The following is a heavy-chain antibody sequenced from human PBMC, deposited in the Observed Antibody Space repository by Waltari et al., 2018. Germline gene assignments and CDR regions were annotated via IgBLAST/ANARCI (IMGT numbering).Heavy chain of an antibody. CDR2: INSDGSST. V-gene: IGHV3-74*01. CDR1: GFTFSRYW. Sequence: EEQLVASGGGLAQPGESLRLSCAASGFTFSRYWLDWVRQAPGKGLVWVSRINSDGSSTTYADSVKGRFTISRDNAKNTLYVQMNRLRAEDTAVYYCARVATKTYSSPVPGRPYYYGMDVWGQGTTVTVSS. D-gene: IGHD3-22*01. CDR3: ARVATKTYSSPVPGRPYYYGMDV. J-gene: IGHJ6*02.